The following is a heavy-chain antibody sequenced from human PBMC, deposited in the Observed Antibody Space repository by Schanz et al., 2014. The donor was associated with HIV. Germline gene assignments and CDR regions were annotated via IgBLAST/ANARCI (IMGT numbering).Heavy chain of an antibody. CDR2: ISYDGRNK. Sequence: VQLLESGGGLEQPGGSLRLSCAGSGFSFDTFGIHWVRQAPGKGLEWLAVISYDGRNKKSANSVKGRFTISRDNSKNTLDLQMNNLKPEDTAVYYCAKAGLFFGQLWLGCFDYWGQGAQVTVSS. CDR3: AKAGLFFGQLWLGCFDY. D-gene: IGHD3-10*01. CDR1: GFSFDTFG. V-gene: IGHV3-30*18. J-gene: IGHJ4*01.